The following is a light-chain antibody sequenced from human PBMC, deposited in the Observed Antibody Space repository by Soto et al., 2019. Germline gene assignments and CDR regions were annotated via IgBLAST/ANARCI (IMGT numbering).Light chain of an antibody. CDR3: GTWDSSLSVVV. CDR2: DNN. J-gene: IGLJ2*01. CDR1: SSNIGNNY. Sequence: QSVLTQPPSVSAAPGQKVTISCSGSSSNIGNNYVSWYQQLPGTAPKLLIYDNNKRPSGIPDRFSGSKSGTSATLGITGLQTGDEAVFYCGTWDSSLSVVVFGGGTKVTVL. V-gene: IGLV1-51*01.